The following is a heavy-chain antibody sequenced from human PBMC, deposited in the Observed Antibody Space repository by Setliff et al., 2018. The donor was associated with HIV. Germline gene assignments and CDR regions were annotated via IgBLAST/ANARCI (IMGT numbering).Heavy chain of an antibody. Sequence: PGGSLRLSCAASGFTFSGSPLHWVRQAPEKGLEWVARIKSKTNGGDGTADYATPVRGRFTISRDESRDTVYLQMNSLKTEDTAMYYCTTAPFTMIIVDINKGAFDIWGQGTMVTVSS. CDR2: IKSKTNGGDGTA. J-gene: IGHJ3*02. V-gene: IGHV3-15*01. CDR1: GFTFSGSP. CDR3: TTAPFTMIIVDINKGAFDI. D-gene: IGHD3-22*01.